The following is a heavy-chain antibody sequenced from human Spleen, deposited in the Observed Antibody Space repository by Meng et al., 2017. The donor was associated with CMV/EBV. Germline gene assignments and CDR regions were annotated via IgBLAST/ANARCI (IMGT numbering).Heavy chain of an antibody. J-gene: IGHJ4*02. D-gene: IGHD3-22*01. Sequence: VGSGGVVVPPGGSLRLSCAASGFTCSDYDMSWIRQGPGKGLEWVSYISSSSSYTNYADSVKGRFTISRDNAKNSLYLQMNSLRAEDTAVYYCARDGLNYYDSSGYLDYWGQGTLVTVSS. CDR1: GFTCSDYD. V-gene: IGHV3-11*06. CDR2: ISSSSSYT. CDR3: ARDGLNYYDSSGYLDY.